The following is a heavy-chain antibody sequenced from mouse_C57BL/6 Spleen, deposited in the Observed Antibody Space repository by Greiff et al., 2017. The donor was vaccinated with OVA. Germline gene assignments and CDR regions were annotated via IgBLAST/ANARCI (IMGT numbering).Heavy chain of an antibody. J-gene: IGHJ1*03. Sequence: EVQLVESGPGLVKPSQSLSLTCSVTGYSITSGYYWNWIRQFPGNKLEWMGYISYDGSNNYNPSLKNRISITRDTSKNQFFLKLNSVTTEDTATYYCARAYDHWYFDVWGTGTTVTVSS. CDR2: ISYDGSN. V-gene: IGHV3-6*01. CDR3: ARAYDHWYFDV. CDR1: GYSITSGYY. D-gene: IGHD2-14*01.